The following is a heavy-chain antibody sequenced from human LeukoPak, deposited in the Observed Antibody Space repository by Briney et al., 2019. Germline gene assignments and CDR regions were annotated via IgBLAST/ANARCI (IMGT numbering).Heavy chain of an antibody. CDR2: INWDGGST. Sequence: PGGSLRLSCAASGFTFDDYGMSWVRQAPGKGREWVSGINWDGGSTGYADSVKGRFTISRDNAKNSLYLQMNSLRAEDTALYYCAREVRTYYDFWSGYYGAWFDPWGQGTLVTVSS. J-gene: IGHJ5*02. V-gene: IGHV3-20*04. D-gene: IGHD3-3*01. CDR1: GFTFDDYG. CDR3: AREVRTYYDFWSGYYGAWFDP.